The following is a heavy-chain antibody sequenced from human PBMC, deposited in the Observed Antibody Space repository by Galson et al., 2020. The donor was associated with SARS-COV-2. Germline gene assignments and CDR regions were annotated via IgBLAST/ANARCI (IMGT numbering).Heavy chain of an antibody. J-gene: IGHJ4*02. CDR3: AREFSSFEY. CDR1: RGSISNYY. V-gene: IGHV4-59*01. Sequence: ASETLSPTCTISRGSISNYYWHWIRQPPGKGLEWIGYIHYSGSTSYNPSLKSRVSISVDPSKNQFSLRLNSVTAADTAVYYCAREFSSFEYWGQGTLVTVSS. CDR2: IHYSGST.